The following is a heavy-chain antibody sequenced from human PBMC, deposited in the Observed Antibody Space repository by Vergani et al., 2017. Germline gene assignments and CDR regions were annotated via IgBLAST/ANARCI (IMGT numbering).Heavy chain of an antibody. J-gene: IGHJ3*02. CDR3: ARDMGRSIRITIVRGGLRAFDI. CDR2: ISSSSSYI. CDR1: GGSISSSSYY. V-gene: IGHV3-21*01. D-gene: IGHD3-10*01. Sequence: QLQESGPGLVKPSETLSLTCTVSGGSISSSSYYWGWVRQAPGKGLEWVSSISSSSSYIYYADSVKGRFTISRDNAKNSLYLQMNSLRAEDTAVYYCARDMGRSIRITIVRGGLRAFDIWGQGTMVTVSS.